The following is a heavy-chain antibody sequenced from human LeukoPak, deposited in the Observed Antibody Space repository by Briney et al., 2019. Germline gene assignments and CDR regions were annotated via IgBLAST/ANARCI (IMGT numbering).Heavy chain of an antibody. D-gene: IGHD5-12*01. CDR1: GFTFSSYA. CDR2: ISGSGDKT. CDR3: AKHSGYDWGGYFDY. Sequence: GGSLRLSCAASGFTFSSYAMSWVRQAPGKGLEWVSAISGSGDKTYYIDSVKGRFTISRDTAKNSLYLQMNSLRAEDTALYYCAKHSGYDWGGYFDYWGQGTLVTVSS. J-gene: IGHJ4*02. V-gene: IGHV3-23*01.